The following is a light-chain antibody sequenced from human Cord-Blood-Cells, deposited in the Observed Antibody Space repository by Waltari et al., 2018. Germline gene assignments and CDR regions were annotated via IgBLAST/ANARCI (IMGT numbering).Light chain of an antibody. V-gene: IGKV1-39*01. CDR3: QQSYSTPLT. Sequence: DIQMTQSPSSLSASVGDRVTITCRASQSISSYLNWYQQKPGKAPKLLIYAASSLQSGVPARFRGSGSGTDFTLTISSLQPEDFATYYCQQSYSTPLTVGGGTKVESK. CDR2: AAS. J-gene: IGKJ4*01. CDR1: QSISSY.